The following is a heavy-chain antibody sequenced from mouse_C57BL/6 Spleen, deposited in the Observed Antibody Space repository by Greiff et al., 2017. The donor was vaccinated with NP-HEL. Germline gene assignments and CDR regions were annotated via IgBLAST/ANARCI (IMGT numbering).Heavy chain of an antibody. V-gene: IGHV1-66*01. CDR1: GYSFTSYY. CDR2: IYPGSGNT. Sequence: VQLQQSGPELVKPGASVKISCKASGYSFTSYYIHWVKQRPGQGLEWIGWIYPGSGNTKYNEKFKGKATLTADTSSSTAYMQLSSLTSEDSAVYYCARKTGTSYWYFDVWGTGTTVTVSS. J-gene: IGHJ1*03. CDR3: ARKTGTSYWYFDV. D-gene: IGHD4-1*01.